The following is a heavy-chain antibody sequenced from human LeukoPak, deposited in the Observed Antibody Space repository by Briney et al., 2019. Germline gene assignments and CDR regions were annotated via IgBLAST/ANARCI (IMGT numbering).Heavy chain of an antibody. CDR3: ATYPSHGDYAASPFDY. CDR1: GYTFTGYY. Sequence: SVKVSCKASGYTFTGYYMHWVRQAPGQGLEWMGGIIPIFGTANYAQKFQGRVTITADESTSTAYMELSSLRSEDTAVYYCATYPSHGDYAASPFDYWGQGTLVTVSS. V-gene: IGHV1-69*13. CDR2: IIPIFGTA. J-gene: IGHJ4*02. D-gene: IGHD4-17*01.